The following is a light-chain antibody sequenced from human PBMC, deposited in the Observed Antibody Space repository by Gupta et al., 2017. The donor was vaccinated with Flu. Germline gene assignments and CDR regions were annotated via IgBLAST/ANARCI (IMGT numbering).Light chain of an antibody. CDR3: QQPTT. CDR1: QGISSD. Sequence: AIPLPQSPSSLSASVGDRVTITCRTSQGISSDLAWYRQNPGKPPKLLIYDASRLPTGVRSSFSGSGSALAVTLPISSEHAEDFATYYYQQPTTFGQGTKVDIK. J-gene: IGKJ2*01. V-gene: IGKV1-13*02. CDR2: DAS.